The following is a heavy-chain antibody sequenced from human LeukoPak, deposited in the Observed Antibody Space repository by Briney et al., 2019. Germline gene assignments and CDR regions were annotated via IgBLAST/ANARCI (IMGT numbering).Heavy chain of an antibody. CDR3: AGDSGSYWYYLDY. CDR1: GFTVSSNY. V-gene: IGHV3-66*01. Sequence: GGSLRLSCAASGFTVSSNYMSWVRQAPGRGLEWVSVIYSGGNTYYADSVKGRFTISRDNSKNTLYLQMDSLRAEDTAVYYCAGDSGSYWYYLDYWGQGTLVTVSS. D-gene: IGHD1-26*01. CDR2: IYSGGNT. J-gene: IGHJ4*02.